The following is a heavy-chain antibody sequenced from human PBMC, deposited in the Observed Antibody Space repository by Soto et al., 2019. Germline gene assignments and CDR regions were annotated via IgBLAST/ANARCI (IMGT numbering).Heavy chain of an antibody. CDR2: IIPIFGTA. CDR3: ARDLPPSYYYDSSGYYYGPI. Sequence: ASVKVSCKASGGTFSSYAISWVRQAPGQGLEWMGGIIPIFGTANYAQKFQGRVTITADESTSTAYMELSSLRSEDTAVYYCARDLPPSYYYDSSGYYYGPIWGQGTMVTVSS. V-gene: IGHV1-69*13. D-gene: IGHD3-22*01. CDR1: GGTFSSYA. J-gene: IGHJ3*01.